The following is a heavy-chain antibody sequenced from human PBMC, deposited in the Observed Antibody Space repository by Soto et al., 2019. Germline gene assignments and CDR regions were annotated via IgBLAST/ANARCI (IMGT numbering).Heavy chain of an antibody. CDR1: GFTFSNFA. CDR3: LLRSSETY. V-gene: IGHV3-23*01. CDR2: VTGSGAST. Sequence: QPWGSLRLSCATSGFTFSNFAIIWVRQAPLKGLDWVSAVTGSGASTYYADSVKGRFTISRDNSKNTLYLQMNSLRADDTAVYYCLLRSSETYWGRGTLVTVSS. J-gene: IGHJ4*02.